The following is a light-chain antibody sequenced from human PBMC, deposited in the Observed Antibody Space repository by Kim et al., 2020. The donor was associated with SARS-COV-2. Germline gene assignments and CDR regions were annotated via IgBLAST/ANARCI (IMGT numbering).Light chain of an antibody. J-gene: IGKJ2*01. Sequence: DIQMTQSPSSLSASVGDRVTITCQAREDISNYLNWYQQKPGKAPKLLIYDASNVETGVPSRFSGSGSGTDFTFTISSLQPEDIATYYCQQYDNLPYTFGQGTKVDIK. CDR1: EDISNY. V-gene: IGKV1-33*01. CDR3: QQYDNLPYT. CDR2: DAS.